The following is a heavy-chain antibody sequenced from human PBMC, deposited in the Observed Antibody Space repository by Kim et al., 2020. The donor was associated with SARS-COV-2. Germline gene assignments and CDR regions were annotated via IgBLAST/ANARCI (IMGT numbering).Heavy chain of an antibody. V-gene: IGHV4-31*03. D-gene: IGHD3-10*01. CDR2: IYYSGST. CDR1: GGSISSGGYY. Sequence: SETLSLTCTVSGGSISSGGYYWSWIRQHPGKGLEWIGYIYYSGSTYYNPSLKSRVTISVDTSKNQFSLKLSSVTAADTAVYYCARGWMVRGPPGIWGQGTLVTVSS. CDR3: ARGWMVRGPPGI. J-gene: IGHJ4*02.